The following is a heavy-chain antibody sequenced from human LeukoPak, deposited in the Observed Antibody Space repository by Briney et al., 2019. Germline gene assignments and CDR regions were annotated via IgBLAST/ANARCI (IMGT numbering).Heavy chain of an antibody. Sequence: APVKVSCKASGYTFTSYDINWVRQATGQGLEWMGWMNPNSGNTGYAQKFQGRVTMTRNTSISTAYMELSSLRSEDTAVYYCARPMVPYDAFDIWGQGTMVTVSS. D-gene: IGHD3-10*01. V-gene: IGHV1-8*01. J-gene: IGHJ3*02. CDR3: ARPMVPYDAFDI. CDR2: MNPNSGNT. CDR1: GYTFTSYD.